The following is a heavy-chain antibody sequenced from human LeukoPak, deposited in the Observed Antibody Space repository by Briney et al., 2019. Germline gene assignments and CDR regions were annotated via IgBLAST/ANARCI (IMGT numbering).Heavy chain of an antibody. Sequence: GRCLRLSCASSEFTFSSYSMLWVRQAPGKGLVGVSAISGSGGSTYYADSVRGRFTISRDTAKNPLYLQMNSLRAEDTAVYSCASSGFSETKNSSVDYWGQGTLVTVSS. J-gene: IGHJ4*02. CDR1: EFTFSSYS. CDR2: ISGSGGST. V-gene: IGHV3-23*01. D-gene: IGHD3-10*01. CDR3: ASSGFSETKNSSVDY.